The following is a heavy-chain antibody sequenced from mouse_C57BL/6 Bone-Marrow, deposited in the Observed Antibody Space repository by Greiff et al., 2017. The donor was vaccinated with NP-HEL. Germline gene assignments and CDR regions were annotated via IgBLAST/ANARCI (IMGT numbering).Heavy chain of an antibody. V-gene: IGHV3-6*01. CDR2: ISYVGSN. Sequence: EVKLMEPGPGLVKPSQSLSLPCSVTGYSITSGYYWNWIRQFPGNKLEWMGYISYVGSNNYNPSLKTPISIARDTSKNQFFLKLNSVTTEDTATYYCARDWVRDWYFDVWGTGTTVTVSS. CDR3: ARDWVRDWYFDV. D-gene: IGHD2-13*01. J-gene: IGHJ1*03. CDR1: GYSITSGYY.